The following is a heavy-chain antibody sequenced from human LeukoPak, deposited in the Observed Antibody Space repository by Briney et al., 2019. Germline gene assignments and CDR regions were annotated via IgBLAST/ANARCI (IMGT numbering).Heavy chain of an antibody. Sequence: GGSLRLSCAASGFTFSSYGMHWVRQAPGKGLEWVAFIRYDGSNKYYADSVKGRFTISRDNSKNTLYVQMNSLRPEDTAVYYCAKEAAITPAFDIWGQGTMVTVSS. CDR1: GFTFSSYG. CDR2: IRYDGSNK. CDR3: AKEAAITPAFDI. V-gene: IGHV3-30*02. J-gene: IGHJ3*02. D-gene: IGHD2-15*01.